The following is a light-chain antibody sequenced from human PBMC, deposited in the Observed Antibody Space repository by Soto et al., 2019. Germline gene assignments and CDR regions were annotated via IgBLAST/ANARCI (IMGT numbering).Light chain of an antibody. CDR2: LEGSGSY. CDR1: SGHRSYI. V-gene: IGLV4-60*02. Sequence: QSVLTQSSSASASLGSSVKLTCTLSSGHRSYIIAWHQQQPGKAPRYLMKLEGSGSYNKGSGVPDRFSGSSSGADRYLTMSNIKYEAEADYCCETWDSNIRVFGGGTKVTVL. CDR3: ETWDSNIRV. J-gene: IGLJ2*01.